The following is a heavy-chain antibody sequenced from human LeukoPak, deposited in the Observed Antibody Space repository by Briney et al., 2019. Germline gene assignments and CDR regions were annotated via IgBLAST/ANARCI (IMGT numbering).Heavy chain of an antibody. CDR3: ARDGTHYDSSGYYVFLDY. J-gene: IGHJ4*02. Sequence: GGSLRLSCAVSGFTFSNYWMSWVRQAPGKGLEWVANIKQDGREKYYVDSVKGRFTISRDNAKNSLYLQMNSLRADDTAVYYCARDGTHYDSSGYYVFLDYWGQGTLVTVSS. V-gene: IGHV3-7*01. CDR2: IKQDGREK. CDR1: GFTFSNYW. D-gene: IGHD3-22*01.